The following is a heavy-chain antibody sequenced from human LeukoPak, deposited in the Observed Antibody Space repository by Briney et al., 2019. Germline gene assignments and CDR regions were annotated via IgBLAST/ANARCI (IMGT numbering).Heavy chain of an antibody. Sequence: PSETLSLTCTVSGGSISSGGYSWSWIRQPPGKGLEWIGYIYHSGSTYYNPSLKSRVTISVDRSKNQFSLKLSSVTAADTAVYYCARDRELLWFGEFESWGQGTLVTVSS. V-gene: IGHV4-30-2*01. CDR1: GGSISSGGYS. CDR2: IYHSGST. D-gene: IGHD3-10*01. J-gene: IGHJ4*02. CDR3: ARDRELLWFGEFES.